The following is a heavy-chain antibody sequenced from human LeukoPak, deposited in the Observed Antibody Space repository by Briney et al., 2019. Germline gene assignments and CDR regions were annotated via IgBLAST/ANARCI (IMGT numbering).Heavy chain of an antibody. CDR2: THYSGSP. CDR3: ARDRVGVGGNGWEN. J-gene: IGHJ4*02. D-gene: IGHD6-19*01. Sequence: PSETLSLTCTVSGGSIRSDYWSWIRQPPGKGLEWVGYTHYSGSPNYNPSLTSRVTISVDTSRNQFSLKLSSVTAADTAVYFCARDRVGVGGNGWENWGQGTLVTVSS. CDR1: GGSIRSDY. V-gene: IGHV4-59*01.